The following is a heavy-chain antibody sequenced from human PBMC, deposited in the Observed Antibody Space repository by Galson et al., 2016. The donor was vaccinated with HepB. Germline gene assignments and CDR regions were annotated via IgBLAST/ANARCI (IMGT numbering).Heavy chain of an antibody. CDR1: GFTFNIFS. Sequence: SLRLSCAASGFTFNIFSMNWVRQAPGKGLEWVSYIRDTRTIYHADSVKGRFTVSRDDAENSLYLQMSSLRDEDTAVYYCVRDYNFAFDIWGQGTMVTVSS. J-gene: IGHJ3*02. CDR2: IRDTRTI. D-gene: IGHD5-24*01. V-gene: IGHV3-48*02. CDR3: VRDYNFAFDI.